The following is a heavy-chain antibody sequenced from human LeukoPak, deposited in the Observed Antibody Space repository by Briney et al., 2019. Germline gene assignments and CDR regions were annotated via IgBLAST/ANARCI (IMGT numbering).Heavy chain of an antibody. V-gene: IGHV3-48*03. CDR3: AREGEESHAFDI. Sequence: PGGSLRLSCAASGFTLSSYEMNWVRQAPGKGLEWVSYISSSGSTIYYADSVKGRFTISRDNAKNSLYLQMNSLRAEDTAVYYCAREGEESHAFDIWGQGTMVTVSS. CDR1: GFTLSSYE. CDR2: ISSSGSTI. J-gene: IGHJ3*02. D-gene: IGHD1-26*01.